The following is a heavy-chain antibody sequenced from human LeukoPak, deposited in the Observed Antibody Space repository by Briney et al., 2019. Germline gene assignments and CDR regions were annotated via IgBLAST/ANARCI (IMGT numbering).Heavy chain of an antibody. V-gene: IGHV2-5*01. D-gene: IGHD4-11*01. CDR3: AHRNSDYRAFDI. CDR1: GFSLSTSGMY. CDR2: IYWNDDK. J-gene: IGHJ3*02. Sequence: ESGPTLVNPTQTLTLTCTFSGFSLSTSGMYVGWIRQPPGKALEWLALIYWNDDKRYSPSLKSGLTITKDTSKNQVVLTMTNMDPVDTATYYCAHRNSDYRAFDIWGQGTMVTVSS.